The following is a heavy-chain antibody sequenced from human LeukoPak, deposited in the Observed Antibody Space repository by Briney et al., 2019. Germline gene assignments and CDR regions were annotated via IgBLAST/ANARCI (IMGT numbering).Heavy chain of an antibody. Sequence: SETLSLTCAVYGGSFSGYYWSWIRQLPGKGLEWIGKINHSGSTNYNPSLKSRVTISVDTSKNQFSLKLSSVTAADTAVYYCARHGGSYYGYDAFDIWGQGTMVTVSS. CDR3: ARHGGSYYGYDAFDI. V-gene: IGHV4-34*01. J-gene: IGHJ3*02. CDR1: GGSFSGYY. D-gene: IGHD1-26*01. CDR2: INHSGST.